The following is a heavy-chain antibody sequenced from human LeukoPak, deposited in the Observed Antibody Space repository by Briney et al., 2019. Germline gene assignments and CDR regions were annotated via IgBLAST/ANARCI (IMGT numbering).Heavy chain of an antibody. CDR1: GGTFSSYA. D-gene: IGHD3-10*01. CDR2: IIPIFGTA. Sequence: SVKVSCKASGGTFSSYAISWVRQAPGQGLEWMGGIIPIFGTANYAQKFQGRVTITADKSTSTAYMELSSLRSEDTAVYYCARVWFGEFNNWFDPWGQGTLVTVSS. J-gene: IGHJ5*02. CDR3: ARVWFGEFNNWFDP. V-gene: IGHV1-69*06.